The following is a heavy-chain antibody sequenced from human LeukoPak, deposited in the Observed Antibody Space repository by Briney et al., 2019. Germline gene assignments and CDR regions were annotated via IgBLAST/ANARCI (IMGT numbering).Heavy chain of an antibody. J-gene: IGHJ4*02. D-gene: IGHD3-10*01. CDR3: ARDNHGSIDH. V-gene: IGHV3-48*03. CDR1: GFTFSSYE. CDR2: ISSSGSTI. Sequence: PGGSLRLSCAASGFTFSSYEMNWVRQAPGKGLEWVSYISSSGSTIYYADSVKGRFTIPRDNAKNTLYLQMNSLTAEDTAVYYCARDNHGSIDHWGQGTLVTVSS.